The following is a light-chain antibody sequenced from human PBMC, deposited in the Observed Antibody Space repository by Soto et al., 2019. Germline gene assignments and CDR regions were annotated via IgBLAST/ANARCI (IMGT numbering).Light chain of an antibody. Sequence: DIVLTQSPLSLPVTPGAPASISCRSSQSLLHSNGYTYLDWYLQKPGQSPQLLLYMVSNRASGVPDRFSGSGSGTDFTLKISIVEAEDVGVYYCMQALQTRTFGQGTKLEIK. CDR1: QSLLHSNGYTY. V-gene: IGKV2-28*01. CDR2: MVS. J-gene: IGKJ2*01. CDR3: MQALQTRT.